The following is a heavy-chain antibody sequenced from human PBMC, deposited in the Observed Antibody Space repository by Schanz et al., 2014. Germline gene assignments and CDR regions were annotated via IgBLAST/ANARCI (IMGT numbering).Heavy chain of an antibody. Sequence: QVPLVQSGAEVKKPGASVKVSCEASGYTFTSYYIHWFRQAPGQGLEWMGLINPSVGNTNYAQKFRGRVTMTRDTSTSTVYMEQSSLRSEDTAVYFCARGPSTGAFDIWGQGTMVTVSS. CDR3: ARGPSTGAFDI. CDR1: GYTFTSYY. V-gene: IGHV1-46*03. J-gene: IGHJ3*02. CDR2: INPSVGNT.